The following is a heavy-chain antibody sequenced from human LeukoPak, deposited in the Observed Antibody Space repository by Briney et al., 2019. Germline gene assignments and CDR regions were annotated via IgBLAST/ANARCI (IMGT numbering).Heavy chain of an antibody. CDR2: IYTSGST. D-gene: IGHD6-19*01. Sequence: TLSLTCTVSGGSISSGSYYWSWIRQPAGKGLEWIGHIYTSGSTNYNPSLKSRVTISVDTSKDQFSLKLSSVTAADTAVYYCARGRRPKKNYSSGWPSRVYFDYWGQGTLVTVSS. CDR3: ARGRRPKKNYSSGWPSRVYFDY. CDR1: GGSISSGSYY. J-gene: IGHJ4*02. V-gene: IGHV4-61*09.